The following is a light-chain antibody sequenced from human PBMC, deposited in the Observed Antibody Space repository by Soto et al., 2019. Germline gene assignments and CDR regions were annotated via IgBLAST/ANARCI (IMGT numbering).Light chain of an antibody. J-gene: IGKJ1*01. CDR3: QQYNSYWET. Sequence: DIQMTQSPSTLSASVGDRVTITCRASQSISSWLAWYQQKPGKAPKLLIYDASSLGSGVPSRFSGSGSGTEFTLTISSLQPDDFATYYCQQYNSYWETFGQGTKVDIK. CDR1: QSISSW. V-gene: IGKV1-5*01. CDR2: DAS.